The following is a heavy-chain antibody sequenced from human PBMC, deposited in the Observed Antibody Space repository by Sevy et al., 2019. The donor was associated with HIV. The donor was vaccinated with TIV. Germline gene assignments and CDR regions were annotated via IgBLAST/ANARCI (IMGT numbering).Heavy chain of an antibody. V-gene: IGHV4-61*02. CDR1: GGSISSGNYY. J-gene: IGHJ6*02. Sequence: SETLSLTCTVSGGSISSGNYYWSWIRQPAGKGLEWMGRILTSGSTNYNPSVKSRVTMSVDTSKNQFSLKLPSVTAADTAVYYCVRGTVFSGMDVWGQGTTVTVSS. CDR2: ILTSGST. CDR3: VRGTVFSGMDV. D-gene: IGHD3-16*01.